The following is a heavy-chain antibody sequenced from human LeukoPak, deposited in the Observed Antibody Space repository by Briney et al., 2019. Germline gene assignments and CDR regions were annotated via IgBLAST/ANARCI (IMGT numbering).Heavy chain of an antibody. Sequence: GVLRLSCAAPGFSFISNWMGWVRQAPGKGLEWVAHIKRDGSQKYYLDSVKGRFTISRDNAKNSLYLQMNSLRVEDTAVYYCARLGLEVGGPNWFDPWGQGTLVTVSS. D-gene: IGHD1-1*01. CDR2: IKRDGSQK. CDR1: GFSFISNW. V-gene: IGHV3-7*01. CDR3: ARLGLEVGGPNWFDP. J-gene: IGHJ5*02.